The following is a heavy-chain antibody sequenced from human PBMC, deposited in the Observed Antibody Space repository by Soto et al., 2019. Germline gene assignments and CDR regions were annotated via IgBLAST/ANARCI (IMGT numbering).Heavy chain of an antibody. V-gene: IGHV1-24*01. Sequence: ASVKVSCKVSGYTLTELSMHWVRQAPGKGLEWMGGFDPEDGETIYAQKFQGRVTMTEDTSTDTAYMELSSLRSEDTAVYYCATAGGVTVTVFGVVTAWDSNWFDPWGQGTLVTVSS. CDR1: GYTLTELS. D-gene: IGHD3-3*01. CDR3: ATAGGVTVTVFGVVTAWDSNWFDP. CDR2: FDPEDGET. J-gene: IGHJ5*02.